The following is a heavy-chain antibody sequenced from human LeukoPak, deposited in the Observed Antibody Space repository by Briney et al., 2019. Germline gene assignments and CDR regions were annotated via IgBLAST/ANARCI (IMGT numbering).Heavy chain of an antibody. CDR1: GGSFSGYY. D-gene: IGHD6-6*01. CDR3: ARGKGETSSSYYFDY. J-gene: IGHJ4*02. V-gene: IGHV4-34*01. CDR2: INHSGST. Sequence: SETLSLTCAVYGGSFSGYYWSWIRQPPGKGLEWIGEINHSGSTNHNPSLKSRVTISVDTSKNQFSLKLSSVTAADTAVYYCARGKGETSSSYYFDYWGQGTLVTVSS.